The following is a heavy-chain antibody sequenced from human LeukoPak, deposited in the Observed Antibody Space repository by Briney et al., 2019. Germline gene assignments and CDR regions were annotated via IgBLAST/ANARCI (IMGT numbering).Heavy chain of an antibody. CDR2: IYTSGST. V-gene: IGHV4-4*07. CDR1: GGSISSYY. CDR3: ARDLSRYDFWSGYYKGGTFDY. D-gene: IGHD3-3*01. J-gene: IGHJ4*02. Sequence: SETLSLTCTVSGGSISSYYWSWIRQPAGKGLEWIGRIYTSGSTNYNPSLKSRVTMSVDTSKNQFSLKLSSVTAADTAVYYCARDLSRYDFWSGYYKGGTFDYWGQGTLVTVSS.